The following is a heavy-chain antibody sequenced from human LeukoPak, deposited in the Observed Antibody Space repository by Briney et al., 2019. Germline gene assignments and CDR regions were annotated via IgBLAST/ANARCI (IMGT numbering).Heavy chain of an antibody. CDR3: ARGAFSAFDI. J-gene: IGHJ3*02. Sequence: GGSLRLSCTASGFTFSSYSMNWVRQAPGKGLEWVSSISSSSSYIYYADSVKGRFTISRDNAKNSLYLQMNSLRAEDTAVYYCARGAFSAFDIWGQGTMVTVSS. D-gene: IGHD3-16*01. CDR1: GFTFSSYS. V-gene: IGHV3-21*01. CDR2: ISSSSSYI.